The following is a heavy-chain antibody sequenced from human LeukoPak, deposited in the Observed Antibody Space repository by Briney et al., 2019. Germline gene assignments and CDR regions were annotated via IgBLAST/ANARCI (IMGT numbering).Heavy chain of an antibody. J-gene: IGHJ4*02. CDR3: ASKGPAIFYFDY. CDR2: ISYDGSNK. D-gene: IGHD3-3*01. CDR1: GFTFSSYA. V-gene: IGHV3-30*04. Sequence: PGGSLRLSCAASGFTFSSYAMHWVRQAPGKGLEWVAVISYDGSNKYYADSVKGRFTISRDNSKNTLYLQMNSLRAEDTAVYYRASKGPAIFYFDYWGQGTLVTVSS.